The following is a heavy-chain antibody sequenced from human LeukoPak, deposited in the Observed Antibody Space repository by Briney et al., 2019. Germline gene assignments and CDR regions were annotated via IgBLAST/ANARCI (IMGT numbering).Heavy chain of an antibody. D-gene: IGHD2-15*01. CDR2: IYYSGST. J-gene: IGHJ4*02. CDR1: GGSINSYY. CDR3: ARHQTDIVVVVAAALDY. V-gene: IGHV4-59*08. Sequence: TSETLSLTCTVSGGSINSYYWSWIRQPPGKGLEWIGYIYYSGSTNYNPSLKSRVTISVDTSKNQFSLKLSSVTAADTAVYYCARHQTDIVVVVAAALDYWGQGTLVTVSS.